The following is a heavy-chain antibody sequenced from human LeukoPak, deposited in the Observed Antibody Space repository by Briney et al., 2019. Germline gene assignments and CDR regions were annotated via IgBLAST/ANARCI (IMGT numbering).Heavy chain of an antibody. Sequence: PSETLSLTCAVYGGSFSGYYWSWIRQPPGKGLEWIGEINHSGSTNYNPSLKSRATISVDTSKNQFSLKLSSVTAADTAVYYCARYPKSSYYYYGMDVWGQGTTVTVSS. CDR1: GGSFSGYY. J-gene: IGHJ6*02. CDR2: INHSGST. CDR3: ARYPKSSYYYYGMDV. V-gene: IGHV4-34*01.